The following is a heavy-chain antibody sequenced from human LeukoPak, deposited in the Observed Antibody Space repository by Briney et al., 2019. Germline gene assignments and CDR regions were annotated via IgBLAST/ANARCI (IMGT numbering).Heavy chain of an antibody. CDR1: GFSFSTYA. J-gene: IGHJ4*02. D-gene: IGHD3-16*01. CDR3: AKDLVRDPSIIWYYFDY. Sequence: GGSLRLSCTASGFSFSTYAMNWVRQAPGKGLEWVSTISGSGGSTYYADSVKGRFTISRDNSKNTLYLQMNSLRAEDTAVYYCAKDLVRDPSIIWYYFDYWGQGTLVTVSS. V-gene: IGHV3-23*01. CDR2: ISGSGGST.